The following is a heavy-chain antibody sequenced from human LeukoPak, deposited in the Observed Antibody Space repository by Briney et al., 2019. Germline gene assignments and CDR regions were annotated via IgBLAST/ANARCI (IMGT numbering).Heavy chain of an antibody. CDR1: GYSISSGYY. D-gene: IGHD6-13*01. V-gene: IGHV4-38-2*02. Sequence: PSETLSLTCTVSGYSISSGYYWGWIRQPPGRGLEWIGSIYHSGSTYYSPSLKSRVTISVDTSKNQFSLKLSSVTAADTAVYYCARDPSSSWFLFDYWGQGTLVTVSS. J-gene: IGHJ4*02. CDR3: ARDPSSSWFLFDY. CDR2: IYHSGST.